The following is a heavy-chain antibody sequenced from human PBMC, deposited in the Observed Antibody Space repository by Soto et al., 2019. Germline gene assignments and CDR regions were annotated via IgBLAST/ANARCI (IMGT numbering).Heavy chain of an antibody. J-gene: IGHJ4*02. CDR3: SKSSGSPFDY. Sequence: SETLSLTCTVSGGSISSSSYYWGWIRQPPGKGLEWIGSIYYSGSTYYNPSLKSRVTISVDTSKNQFPLKLSSVTAADTAVYYCSKSSGSPFDYWGQGTLVTVSS. CDR1: GGSISSSSYY. V-gene: IGHV4-39*01. CDR2: IYYSGST. D-gene: IGHD3-10*01.